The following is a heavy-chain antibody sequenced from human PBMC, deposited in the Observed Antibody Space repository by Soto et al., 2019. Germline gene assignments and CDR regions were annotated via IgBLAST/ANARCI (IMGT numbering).Heavy chain of an antibody. CDR3: ARDKGGIMVRCVITRWFDP. D-gene: IGHD3-10*01. J-gene: IGHJ5*02. CDR2: LSAYNGNT. CDR1: GYTFTSYG. Sequence: QVQLVQSGAEVKKPGASVKVSCKASGYTFTSYGITWVRQAPGQGLEWMGWLSAYNGNTNHAQKLQGRVTKTTDTATSTAYMELRSLRTDDTAVYYCARDKGGIMVRCVITRWFDPWGQGTLVTVSS. V-gene: IGHV1-18*01.